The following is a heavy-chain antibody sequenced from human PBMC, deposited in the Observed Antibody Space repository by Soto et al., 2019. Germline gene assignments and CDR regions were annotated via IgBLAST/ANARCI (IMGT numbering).Heavy chain of an antibody. V-gene: IGHV3-33*01. CDR1: GFTFSSYG. CDR3: ARASSNIVAENFDY. CDR2: IWYDGSNK. J-gene: IGHJ4*02. D-gene: IGHD5-12*01. Sequence: QVQLVESGGGVVQPGRSLRLSCAASGFTFSSYGMHWVRQAPGKGLEWVAVIWYDGSNKYYADSVKGRFTISRDNSKNTLYLQMNSLRAEDTAVYYCARASSNIVAENFDYWGQGTLVTVSS.